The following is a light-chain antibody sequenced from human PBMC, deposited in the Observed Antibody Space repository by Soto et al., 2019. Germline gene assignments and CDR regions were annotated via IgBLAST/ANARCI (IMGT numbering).Light chain of an antibody. CDR1: SSDVGGYNY. CDR3: SSYTDSNPSYV. J-gene: IGLJ1*01. V-gene: IGLV2-8*01. Sequence: QSALTQPPSASGSPGQSVTISCTGTSSDVGGYNYVSWYQQHPGKAPKLMIYEVTIRPSGAPDRFSGSKSGNTASLTVSGLQAEDEADYYCSSYTDSNPSYVFGTGTKLT. CDR2: EVT.